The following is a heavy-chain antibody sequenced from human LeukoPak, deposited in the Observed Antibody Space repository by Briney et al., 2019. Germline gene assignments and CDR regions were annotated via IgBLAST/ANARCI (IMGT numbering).Heavy chain of an antibody. V-gene: IGHV3-48*04. CDR1: GFTFSSYS. CDR2: ISSGSSTI. Sequence: GGSLRLSCAASGFTFSSYSMNWVRQAPGKGLEWVSYISSGSSTIYYADSVKGRFTISRDNAKNSLYLQMNSLRAEDTAVYYCARARYYYGAGSYYHGNDYWGQGTLVTVSS. D-gene: IGHD3-10*01. J-gene: IGHJ4*02. CDR3: ARARYYYGAGSYYHGNDY.